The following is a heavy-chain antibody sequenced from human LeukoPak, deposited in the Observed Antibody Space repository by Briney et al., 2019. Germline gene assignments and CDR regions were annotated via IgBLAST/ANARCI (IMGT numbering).Heavy chain of an antibody. CDR2: IGPSGAKT. CDR3: AKKYNTGLDP. D-gene: IGHD1-14*01. Sequence: PGGTLRLSCAASGFTFSSYGMNWVRQAPGKGLEWVSGIGPSGAKTYYADSVKGRFTISRDNPKNTVYLQMNSLRAEDTAVYYCAKKYNTGLDPWGQGTLVTVSS. V-gene: IGHV3-23*01. J-gene: IGHJ5*02. CDR1: GFTFSSYG.